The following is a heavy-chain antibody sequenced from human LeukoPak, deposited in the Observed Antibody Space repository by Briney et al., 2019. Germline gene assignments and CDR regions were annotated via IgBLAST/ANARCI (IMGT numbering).Heavy chain of an antibody. J-gene: IGHJ4*02. CDR1: GYTFTSYY. V-gene: IGHV1-46*01. Sequence: EASVTVSCKASGYTFTSYYMHWVRQAPGQGLEWMGMINPSGGSTSYAQKFQGRVTMTRDTSTSTVHMELSSLRSEDTAMYYCARSFSVVVPNYDYWGQGTLVTVSS. D-gene: IGHD2-15*01. CDR3: ARSFSVVVPNYDY. CDR2: INPSGGST.